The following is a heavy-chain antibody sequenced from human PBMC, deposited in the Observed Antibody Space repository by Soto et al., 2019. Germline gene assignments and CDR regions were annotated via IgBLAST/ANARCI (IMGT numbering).Heavy chain of an antibody. D-gene: IGHD6-13*01. J-gene: IGHJ6*02. CDR3: AKDHIAAAGKGGASYYYDGMDV. V-gene: IGHV3-30*18. CDR2: ISYDGSNK. Sequence: PGGSLRLSCAASGFTFSSYGMHWVPQAPGKGLEWVAVISYDGSNKYYADSVKGRFTISRDNSKNTLYLQMNSLRAEDTAVYYCAKDHIAAAGKGGASYYYDGMDVWGQGTTVTVS. CDR1: GFTFSSYG.